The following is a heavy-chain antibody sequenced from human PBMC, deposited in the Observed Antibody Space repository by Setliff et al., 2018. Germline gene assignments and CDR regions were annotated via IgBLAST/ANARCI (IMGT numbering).Heavy chain of an antibody. Sequence: PGGSLSLSCAVSGFSVSDYSMNWFRQTPGRGLEWISYISFTGSRTVYADSVRGRFTISRDEAKDTVYLQMNSLTAEDTAVYFCVRDHDGPAARGDMVHGDYWGQGTLVTVSS. J-gene: IGHJ4*02. CDR3: VRDHDGPAARGDMVHGDY. V-gene: IGHV3-11*06. CDR1: GFSVSDYS. CDR2: ISFTGSRT. D-gene: IGHD2-8*01.